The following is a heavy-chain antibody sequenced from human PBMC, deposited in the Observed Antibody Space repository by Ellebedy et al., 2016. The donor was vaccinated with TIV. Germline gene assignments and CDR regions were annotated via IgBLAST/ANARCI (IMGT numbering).Heavy chain of an antibody. J-gene: IGHJ5*01. V-gene: IGHV3-30*02. CDR1: GFAFNDFT. CDR2: IRHDGADK. CDR3: AKGLRIAEPNWLDS. D-gene: IGHD6-13*01. Sequence: PGGSLRLSCAASGFAFNDFTMHWVRQAPGKGPEWLTSIRHDGADKYFADSVKVRFTISRDNSKNKLYLHRNSLRPEDTALYYCAKGLRIAEPNWLDSWGQGTLVTVSS.